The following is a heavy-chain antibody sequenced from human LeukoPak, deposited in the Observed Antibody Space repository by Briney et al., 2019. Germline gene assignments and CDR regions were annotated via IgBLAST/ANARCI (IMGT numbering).Heavy chain of an antibody. Sequence: ASVKVSCKASGYTFTSYYMHWVRQAPGQGLEWMGIINPSGGSTSYAQKFQGRVTMTRETSTSTVYMELSSLRSEDTAAYYCARGYYDFWSGPNGRFDPWGQGTLVTVSS. CDR3: ARGYYDFWSGPNGRFDP. J-gene: IGHJ5*02. D-gene: IGHD3-3*01. CDR2: INPSGGST. V-gene: IGHV1-46*03. CDR1: GYTFTSYY.